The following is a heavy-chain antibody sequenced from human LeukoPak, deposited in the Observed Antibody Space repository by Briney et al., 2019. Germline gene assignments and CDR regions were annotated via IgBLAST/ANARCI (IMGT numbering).Heavy chain of an antibody. CDR2: IYYSGST. D-gene: IGHD3-22*01. J-gene: IGHJ5*02. Sequence: SETLSLTCTVSGGSINSYYWSWIRQPPGKGLEWIGYIYYSGSTNYNPSLTSRVTISLDTSKNQFSLKLSSVTAADTAVYYCAREPGFDSSGYLNWFDPWGQGTLVTVSS. CDR1: GGSINSYY. CDR3: AREPGFDSSGYLNWFDP. V-gene: IGHV4-59*12.